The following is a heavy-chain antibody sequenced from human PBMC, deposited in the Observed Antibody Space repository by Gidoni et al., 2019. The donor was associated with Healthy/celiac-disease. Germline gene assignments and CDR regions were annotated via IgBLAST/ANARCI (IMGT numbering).Heavy chain of an antibody. Sequence: QVQLVQSGAEVKKPGASVKVSCKASGYTFTSYYMHWVRQAPGQGLEWMGIINPSGGSTSYAQKFQGRVTMTRDTSTSTVYMELSSLRSEDTAVYYCARGGPLLWFGELLRQDYWGQGTLVTVSS. D-gene: IGHD3-10*01. V-gene: IGHV1-46*03. CDR1: GYTFTSYY. CDR3: ARGGPLLWFGELLRQDY. J-gene: IGHJ4*02. CDR2: INPSGGST.